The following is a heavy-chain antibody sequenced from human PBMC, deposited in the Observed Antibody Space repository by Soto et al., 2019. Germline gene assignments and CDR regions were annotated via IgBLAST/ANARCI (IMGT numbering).Heavy chain of an antibody. Sequence: VPLLESGGGLVQPGGSLRLSCAASGFTFSSYAMSWVRQAPGKGLEWVSAISGSGGSTYYADSVKGRFTISRDNSKNTLYLQMNSLRAEDTAVYYCAKWGSSWTPYYYGMDVWGQGTTVTVSS. J-gene: IGHJ6*02. CDR1: GFTFSSYA. D-gene: IGHD6-13*01. CDR3: AKWGSSWTPYYYGMDV. V-gene: IGHV3-23*01. CDR2: ISGSGGST.